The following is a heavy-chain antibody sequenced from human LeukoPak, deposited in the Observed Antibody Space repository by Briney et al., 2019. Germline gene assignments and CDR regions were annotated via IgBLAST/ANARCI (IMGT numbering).Heavy chain of an antibody. CDR3: TRDLALGTFDS. CDR2: IYRGGST. CDR1: GFTVSINY. V-gene: IGHV3-66*02. Sequence: GGSLRLSCAASGFTVSINYMSWVRQAPGKGLEWVSVIYRGGSTYYADSVKGRFAISRDNSKNTLYLQMNSLRAEDTAVYYCTRDLALGTFDSWGQGTLVTVSS. J-gene: IGHJ4*02. D-gene: IGHD7-27*01.